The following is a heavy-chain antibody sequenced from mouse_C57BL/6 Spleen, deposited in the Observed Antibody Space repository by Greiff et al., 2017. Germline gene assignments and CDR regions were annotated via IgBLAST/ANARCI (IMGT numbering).Heavy chain of an antibody. CDR2: VDPANGNT. D-gene: IGHD1-1*01. V-gene: IGHV14-3*01. CDR3: ARSGYYGSSYFDY. Sequence: VPLQQSVAELVRPGASVKLSCTASGFHIKNTYMHWVKQRPEQGLEWIGRVDPANGNTKYAPKFQGKATITADTSSNTAYLQLSSLTSEDTAIYYCARSGYYGSSYFDYWGQGTTLTVSS. CDR1: GFHIKNTY. J-gene: IGHJ2*01.